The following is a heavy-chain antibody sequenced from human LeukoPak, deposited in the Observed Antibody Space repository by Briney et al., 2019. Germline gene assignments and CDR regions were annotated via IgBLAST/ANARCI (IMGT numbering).Heavy chain of an antibody. J-gene: IGHJ2*01. CDR1: GDPLSRSS. Sequence: SETLSLTCTVSGDPLSRSSWIWIRQSPGGGLAGVGYMFYGGTTNHNPSLKGRVTMSMVTSKDQFSLSLSSVTAADTAVYFCVRHWVHDFGGSDWYFDLWGRGTLVTVSS. D-gene: IGHD4-23*01. CDR2: MFYGGTT. CDR3: VRHWVHDFGGSDWYFDL. V-gene: IGHV4-59*08.